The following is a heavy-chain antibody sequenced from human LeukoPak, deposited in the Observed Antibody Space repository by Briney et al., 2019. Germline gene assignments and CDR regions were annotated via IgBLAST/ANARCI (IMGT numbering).Heavy chain of an antibody. D-gene: IGHD5-18*01. Sequence: PSETLSLTCTVSGGSISSYYWSWIRQPPGKGLEWIGYIYYSGSTNYNPSLKSRVTISVDTSKNQFSLKLSSVTAADTAVYYCARDRYSYGYKYTPDAFDIWGQGTMVTVSS. CDR2: IYYSGST. CDR1: GGSISSYY. CDR3: ARDRYSYGYKYTPDAFDI. J-gene: IGHJ3*02. V-gene: IGHV4-59*01.